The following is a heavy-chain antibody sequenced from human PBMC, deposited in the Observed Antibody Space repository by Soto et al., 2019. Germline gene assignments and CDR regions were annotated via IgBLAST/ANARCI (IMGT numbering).Heavy chain of an antibody. J-gene: IGHJ6*02. V-gene: IGHV1-18*01. CDR3: ARSWVTGKGGIDV. Sequence: QVQLVQSGAEVKKPGASVKVSCKASGYTFTSDGLSRVRQAPGQGLEGMGWINGYTGNTNYAQKFQGRVTMTTATSTNTAYLDLWTLLSDDTAVYYCARSWVTGKGGIDVWGQGTTVTVSS. CDR2: INGYTGNT. CDR1: GYTFTSDG. D-gene: IGHD3-16*01.